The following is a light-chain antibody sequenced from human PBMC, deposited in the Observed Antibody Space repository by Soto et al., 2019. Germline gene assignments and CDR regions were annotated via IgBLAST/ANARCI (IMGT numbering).Light chain of an antibody. V-gene: IGLV2-14*01. Sequence: QPVLTQPASVSGSPGQSITISCTGTSSDIGDYTHVSWYQQHPGKAPKLIIYEVSDRPSGVSNRFSGSKSGNTASLTISGLQTEDEADYYCCSYTSISTSAVFGGGTSSPS. CDR2: EVS. CDR1: SSDIGDYTH. CDR3: CSYTSISTSAV. J-gene: IGLJ2*01.